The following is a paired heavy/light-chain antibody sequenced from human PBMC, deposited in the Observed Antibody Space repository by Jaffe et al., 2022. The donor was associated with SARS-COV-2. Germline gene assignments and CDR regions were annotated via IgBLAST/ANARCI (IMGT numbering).Heavy chain of an antibody. CDR2: IGGAGGST. CDR1: GFTFSSHA. J-gene: IGHJ2*01. D-gene: IGHD6-13*01. CDR3: AKSVSLIAGGAGWCFDL. V-gene: IGHV3-23*01. Sequence: EVQVLESGGGLVQPGGSLRLSCTASGFTFSSHAMSWVRQAPGKGLEWVSTIGGAGGSTSYADSVKGRFTISRDNSKNTLYLQMSSLRVEDTAVYYCAKSVSLIAGGAGWCFDLWGRGTLVTVSS.
Light chain of an antibody. J-gene: IGLJ2*01. CDR3: GTWDSSLSAWV. V-gene: IGLV1-51*01. CDR1: TSNIGSNY. Sequence: QSVLTQPPSVSAAPGQRVTISCSGSTSNIGSNYVSWYQQLPGTAPRLLIYDNNKRPSGISDRFSGSKSGTSATLGITGLQTGDEADYYCGTWDSSLSAWVFGGGTKLTVL. CDR2: DNN.